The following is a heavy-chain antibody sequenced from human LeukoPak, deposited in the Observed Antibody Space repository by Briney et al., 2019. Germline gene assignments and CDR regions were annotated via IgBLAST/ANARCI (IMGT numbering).Heavy chain of an antibody. Sequence: SETLSLTCAVSGGSISSSSYYWGWIRQPPGKGLEWIGNFYYSGNTEYNPSLKNRVTISVDTSKNQFSLKLRSVTAADTAVYYCARVGDMLRLGELSFDYWGQGTLVIVSS. CDR2: FYYSGNT. CDR3: ARVGDMLRLGELSFDY. J-gene: IGHJ4*02. V-gene: IGHV4-39*01. D-gene: IGHD3-16*02. CDR1: GGSISSSSYY.